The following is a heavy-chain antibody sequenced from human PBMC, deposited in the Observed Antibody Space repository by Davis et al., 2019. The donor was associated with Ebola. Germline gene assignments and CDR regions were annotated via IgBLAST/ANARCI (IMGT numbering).Heavy chain of an antibody. CDR3: ARAVGSSGTGRYFQH. J-gene: IGHJ1*01. CDR2: INHSGST. Sequence: PSETLSLTCAVSGGSINSGGYSWSWIRQPPGKGLEWIGEINHSGSTNYNPSLKSRVTISVDTSKNQFSLKLSSVTAADTAVYYCARAVGSSGTGRYFQHWGQGTLVTVSS. V-gene: IGHV4-30-2*01. CDR1: GGSINSGGYS. D-gene: IGHD3-22*01.